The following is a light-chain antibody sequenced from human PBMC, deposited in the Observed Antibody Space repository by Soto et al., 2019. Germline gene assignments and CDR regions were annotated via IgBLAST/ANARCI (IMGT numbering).Light chain of an antibody. CDR3: QQYHDSPYT. J-gene: IGKJ2*01. CDR1: QSVRGNG. V-gene: IGKV3-20*01. Sequence: ESVLTQSPGTLSLSPGERAILSCRASQSVRGNGLAWYQHKPGRPPRLLMYGVSNRATGIPDRFTGSGSGTDFTLTISSLEPEDFAMYYCQQYHDSPYTFGQGTKLEI. CDR2: GVS.